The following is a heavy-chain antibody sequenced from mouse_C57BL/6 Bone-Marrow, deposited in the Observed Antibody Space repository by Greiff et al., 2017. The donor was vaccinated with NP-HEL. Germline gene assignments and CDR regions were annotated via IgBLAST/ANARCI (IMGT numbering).Heavy chain of an antibody. J-gene: IGHJ2*01. D-gene: IGHD4-1*01. V-gene: IGHV1-81*01. CDR2: IYPRSGNT. CDR1: GYTFTSYG. CDR3: ARSGRESFDY. Sequence: VQLQQSGAELARPGASVKLSCKASGYTFTSYGISWVKQRTGQGLEWIGEIYPRSGNTYYNEKFKGKATLTADKSSSTAYMELRSLTSEDSAVYFCARSGRESFDYWGQGTTLTVAS.